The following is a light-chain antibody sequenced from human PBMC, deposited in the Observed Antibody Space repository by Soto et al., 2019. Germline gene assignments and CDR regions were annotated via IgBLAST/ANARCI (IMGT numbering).Light chain of an antibody. CDR3: QSYDSSLSGFHVV. J-gene: IGLJ2*01. CDR2: GNS. Sequence: QSVLTQPPSVSGAPGQRVTISCTGSSSNIGAGYDVHWYQQLPGTAPKLLIYGNSNRPSGVPDRFSGSKSGTSASLAITGLQAEDEADYYCQSYDSSLSGFHVVFGGGTKSPS. V-gene: IGLV1-40*01. CDR1: SSNIGAGYD.